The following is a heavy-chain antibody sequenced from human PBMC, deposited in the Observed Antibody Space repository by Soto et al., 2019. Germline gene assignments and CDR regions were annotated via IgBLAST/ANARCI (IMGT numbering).Heavy chain of an antibody. V-gene: IGHV3-30-3*01. CDR2: ISYDATTK. CDR1: GFTFSSYP. J-gene: IGHJ4*02. Sequence: QVQLVDSGGGVVQPGRSLRLSCAASGFTFSSYPLHWVRQAPGKGLEWVAVISYDATTKYHADSVKGRFTISRDNSKNTLYLQMNSLRDEDTAVYYCARDPLVGAPDYFDYWGQGTLVTVSA. CDR3: ARDPLVGAPDYFDY. D-gene: IGHD1-26*01.